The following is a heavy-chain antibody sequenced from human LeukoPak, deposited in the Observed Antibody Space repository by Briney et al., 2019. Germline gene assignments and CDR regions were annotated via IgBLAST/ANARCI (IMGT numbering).Heavy chain of an antibody. J-gene: IGHJ5*02. CDR1: GFTFSSYS. Sequence: PGGSLRLSCAASGFTFSSYSMNWVRQAPGKGLEWVSSISSSSSYIYYADSVKGRFTISRDNAKNSLYLQMNSLRAEDTAVYYCAKDLSAYYYDSSGYYYDENNWFDPWGQGTLVTVSS. CDR3: AKDLSAYYYDSSGYYYDENNWFDP. V-gene: IGHV3-21*01. CDR2: ISSSSSYI. D-gene: IGHD3-22*01.